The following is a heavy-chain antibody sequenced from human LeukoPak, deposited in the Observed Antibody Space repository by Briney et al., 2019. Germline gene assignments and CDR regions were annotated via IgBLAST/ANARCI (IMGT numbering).Heavy chain of an antibody. D-gene: IGHD3-10*01. J-gene: IGHJ2*01. CDR3: VRDSRESNDWNFDL. CDR1: GGSISSGGYY. V-gene: IGHV4-31*03. Sequence: PPETLSLTCTVSGGSISSGGYYWSWIRQHPGKGLEWIGYIYYSGSTYYNPSLRSRVTMSVDTSKNQFSLKLNSVTAADTAVYYCVRDSRESNDWNFDLWGRGTLVTVSS. CDR2: IYYSGST.